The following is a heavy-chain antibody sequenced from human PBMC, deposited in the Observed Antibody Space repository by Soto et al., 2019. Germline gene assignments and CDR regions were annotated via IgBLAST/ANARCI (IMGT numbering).Heavy chain of an antibody. J-gene: IGHJ4*02. CDR1: GYTFTSYD. CDR3: ARGPGIVGATYCDY. CDR2: MNPNSGNT. Sequence: GASVKVSFKASGYTFTSYDINWVRQATGQGLEWMGWMNPNSGNTGYAQKFQGRVTMTRNTSISTAYMELSSLRSEDTAVYYCARGPGIVGATYCDYWGQGTLVTVSS. D-gene: IGHD1-26*01. V-gene: IGHV1-8*01.